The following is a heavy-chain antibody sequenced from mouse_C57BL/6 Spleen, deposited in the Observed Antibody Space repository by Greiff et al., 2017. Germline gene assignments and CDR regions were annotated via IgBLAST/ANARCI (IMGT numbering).Heavy chain of an antibody. CDR3: ARDRRKFFAY. V-gene: IGHV1-9*01. J-gene: IGHJ3*01. CDR1: GYTFTGYW. CDR2: ILPGSGST. Sequence: QVQLQQSGAELMKPGASVKLSCKATGYTFTGYWIEWVKQRPGHGLEWIGEILPGSGSTNYNVKFKGKATFTADTSSNTAYMQLSSLTTEDSAIYYCARDRRKFFAYWGQGTLVTVSA.